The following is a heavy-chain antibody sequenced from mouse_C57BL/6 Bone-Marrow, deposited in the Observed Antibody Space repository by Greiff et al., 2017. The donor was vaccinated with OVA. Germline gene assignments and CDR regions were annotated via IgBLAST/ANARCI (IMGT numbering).Heavy chain of an antibody. Sequence: EVKLMESGPELVKPGASVKISCKASGYSFTDYNMNWVKQSNGQSLEWIGVINPNYGTTSYNQKFKGKATLTVDQSSSTAYMQLNSLTSEDSAVYYCARGLGYAMDYWGQGTSVTVAS. V-gene: IGHV1-39*01. CDR3: ARGLGYAMDY. D-gene: IGHD3-3*01. J-gene: IGHJ4*01. CDR2: INPNYGTT. CDR1: GYSFTDYN.